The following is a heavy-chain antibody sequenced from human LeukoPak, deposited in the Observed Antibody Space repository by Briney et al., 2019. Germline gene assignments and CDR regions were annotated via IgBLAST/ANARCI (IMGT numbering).Heavy chain of an antibody. Sequence: SETLSLTCTVSGASVNTGSYYWSWLRQPPGKGLEWIGNIYYSGTTNYNPSPKSRVTMSVDTSKNQFSLKLSSVTAADTAVYYCAHRSGYYYDYWGQGTLVTVSS. CDR1: GASVNTGSYY. D-gene: IGHD3-22*01. CDR3: AHRSGYYYDY. CDR2: IYYSGTT. V-gene: IGHV4-61*01. J-gene: IGHJ4*02.